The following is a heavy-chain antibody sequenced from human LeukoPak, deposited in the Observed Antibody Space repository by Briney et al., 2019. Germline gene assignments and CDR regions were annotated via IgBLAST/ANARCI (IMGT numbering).Heavy chain of an antibody. V-gene: IGHV6-1*01. CDR3: ARARYYDFWSGYYLFDY. CDR1: GDSVSSNSAA. CDR2: TYYRSKWYN. J-gene: IGHJ4*02. Sequence: SQTLSLTCAISGDSVSSNSAAWSWIRQSPSRGLEWLGRTYYRSKWYNDYAVSVKSRITINPDTSKNQFSLQLNSVTPEDTAVYYCARARYYDFWSGYYLFDYWGQGTLVTVSS. D-gene: IGHD3-3*01.